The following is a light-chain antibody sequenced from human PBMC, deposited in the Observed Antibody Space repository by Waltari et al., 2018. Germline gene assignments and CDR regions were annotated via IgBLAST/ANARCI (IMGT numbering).Light chain of an antibody. CDR2: EDS. V-gene: IGLV3-27*01. Sequence: SYELTQPSSVSVSPGQTAKILCSGDILAKKSARWFQQKPGQAPLLLIYEDSERPSESPGRFSGSSSGTTVTLTITGAHVDDEADYYCFSAADNNWVFGGGTKLTVL. CDR1: ILAKKS. CDR3: FSAADNNWV. J-gene: IGLJ3*02.